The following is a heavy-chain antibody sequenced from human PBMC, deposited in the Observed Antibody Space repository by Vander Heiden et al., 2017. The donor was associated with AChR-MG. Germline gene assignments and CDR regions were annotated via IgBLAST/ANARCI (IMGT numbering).Heavy chain of an antibody. CDR3: ARHMYSSPVES. CDR1: GGSISRTTYS. Sequence: QLQLQESGPGLVKPSETLTLTCSVSGGSISRTTYSWGWIRQPPGKGLEWIGSIYYSGRTYYNPSLKSRVTVSVDTSKNQFSLKLSSVTAADTAVYYCARHMYSSPVESWGQGTLGPVSS. D-gene: IGHD6-13*01. J-gene: IGHJ4*02. CDR2: IYYSGRT. V-gene: IGHV4-39*01.